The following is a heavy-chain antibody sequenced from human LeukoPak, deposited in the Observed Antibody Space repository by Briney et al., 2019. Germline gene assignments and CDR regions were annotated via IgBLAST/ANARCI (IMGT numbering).Heavy chain of an antibody. CDR1: GFTFSSYA. Sequence: GGSLRLSCAASGFTFSSYAMSWVRQAPGKGLGWVSAISGSGGSTYYADSVKGRFTISRDNSKNTLYLQMNSLRAEDTAVYYCAKDPGYSSGWYVFDYWGQGTLVTVSS. V-gene: IGHV3-23*01. CDR2: ISGSGGST. D-gene: IGHD6-19*01. J-gene: IGHJ4*02. CDR3: AKDPGYSSGWYVFDY.